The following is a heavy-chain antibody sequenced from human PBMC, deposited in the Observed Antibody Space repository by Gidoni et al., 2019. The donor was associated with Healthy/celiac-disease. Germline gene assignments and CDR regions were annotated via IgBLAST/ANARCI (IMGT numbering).Heavy chain of an antibody. V-gene: IGHV1-69*01. CDR1: GGTFSSYA. Sequence: QVQLVQSGAEVKKPGSSVKVSCKASGGTFSSYAISWVRQAPGQGLEWMGGIIPIFGTANYAQKFQGRVTITADESTSTAYMELSSLRSEDTAVYYCARVRVYSYGPWQQQLADFDYWGQGTLVTVSS. CDR2: IIPIFGTA. CDR3: ARVRVYSYGPWQQQLADFDY. J-gene: IGHJ4*02. D-gene: IGHD5-18*01.